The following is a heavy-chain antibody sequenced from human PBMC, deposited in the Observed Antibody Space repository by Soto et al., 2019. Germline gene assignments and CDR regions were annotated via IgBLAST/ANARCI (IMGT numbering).Heavy chain of an antibody. CDR3: AKFPGVTVARGVVLNWLDP. J-gene: IGHJ5*02. CDR1: GFTFSNYA. D-gene: IGHD3-10*01. CDR2: ISATSGFA. V-gene: IGHV3-23*01. Sequence: EVQLLESGGGLVQPGGSLRLSCAASGFTFSNYAMSWVRQAPGKGLEWVSFISATSGFAYYAGSVKGRFTVSRDNSKNTLFLQMNSLRAEDTAIYYCAKFPGVTVARGVVLNWLDPWGQGTLVTVSS.